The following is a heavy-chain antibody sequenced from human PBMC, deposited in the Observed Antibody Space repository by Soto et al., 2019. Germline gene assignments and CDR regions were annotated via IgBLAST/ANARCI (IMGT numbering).Heavy chain of an antibody. J-gene: IGHJ6*02. CDR1: GGSISSSNW. Sequence: QVQLQESGPGLVKPSGTLSLTCAVSGGSISSSNWWSWVRQPPGKGLEWIGEIYHSGSTNYNPSLRSRVTXXVXKSXNQFPLKLSSVTAADTAVYYCARDRLLHYYYGMDVWGQGTTVTVSS. CDR3: ARDRLLHYYYGMDV. V-gene: IGHV4-4*02. CDR2: IYHSGST. D-gene: IGHD3-22*01.